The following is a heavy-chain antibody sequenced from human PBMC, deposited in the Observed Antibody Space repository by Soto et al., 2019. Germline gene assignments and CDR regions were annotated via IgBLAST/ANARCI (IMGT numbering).Heavy chain of an antibody. CDR2: INHSGST. Sequence: PSETLSLTCAVYGGSFSGYYWSWIRQPPGKGLEWIGEINHSGSTNYNPSLKSRVTISVDTSKNQFSLKLSSVTAADTAVYYCAREKADTDRRANAFDICGQGTMVNVSS. D-gene: IGHD4-17*01. CDR3: AREKADTDRRANAFDI. V-gene: IGHV4-34*01. CDR1: GGSFSGYY. J-gene: IGHJ3*02.